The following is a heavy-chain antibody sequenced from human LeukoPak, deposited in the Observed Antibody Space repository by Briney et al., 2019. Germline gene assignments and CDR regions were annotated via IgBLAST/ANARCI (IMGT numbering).Heavy chain of an antibody. CDR2: IYYGGNT. CDR1: GGSISSSLYY. J-gene: IGHJ4*02. CDR3: AREFRGTYYSQFDY. V-gene: IGHV4-39*07. D-gene: IGHD1-26*01. Sequence: PSETLSLTCIVSGGSISSSLYYWGWIRQPPGEGLEWIGTIYYGGNTYYNPSLKSRVTISVDTSRNQFSLRLTSVTAADTAVYYCAREFRGTYYSQFDYWGQGTLVTVSS.